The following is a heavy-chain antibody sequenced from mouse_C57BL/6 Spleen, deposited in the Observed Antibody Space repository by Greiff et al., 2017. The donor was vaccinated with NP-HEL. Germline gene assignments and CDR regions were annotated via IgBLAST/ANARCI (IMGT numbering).Heavy chain of an antibody. CDR2: INYDGSST. CDR3: AIYDAGYFDY. D-gene: IGHD2-3*01. V-gene: IGHV5-16*01. CDR1: GFTFSDYY. J-gene: IGHJ2*01. Sequence: EVQVVESEGGLVQPGSSMKLSCTASGFTFSDYYMAWVRQVPEKGLEWVANINYDGSSTYYLDSLKSRFIISRDNAKNILYLQMSSLKSEDTATYYCAIYDAGYFDYWGQGTTLTVSS.